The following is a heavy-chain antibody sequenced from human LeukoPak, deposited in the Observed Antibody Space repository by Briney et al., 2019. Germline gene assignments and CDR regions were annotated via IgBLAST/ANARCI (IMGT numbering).Heavy chain of an antibody. CDR2: INSDESST. D-gene: IGHD6-6*01. J-gene: IGHJ6*02. V-gene: IGHV3-74*01. CDR1: GFTFSSYW. Sequence: GGSLRLSCAASGFTFSSYWMHWVRQAPGKGLVWVSRINSDESSTSYADSVKGRFTISRDNAKNTLYLQMNSLRAEDTAVYYCAREAPWQQLVPYYGMDVWGQGTTVTVSS. CDR3: AREAPWQQLVPYYGMDV.